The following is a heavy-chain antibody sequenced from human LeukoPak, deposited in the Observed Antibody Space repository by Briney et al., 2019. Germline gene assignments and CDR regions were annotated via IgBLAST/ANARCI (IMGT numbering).Heavy chain of an antibody. J-gene: IGHJ3*02. CDR3: AADGPADLFDGSEDPPRDAFEI. V-gene: IGHV1-8*01. D-gene: IGHD3-22*01. CDR1: GYTFTSYD. Sequence: GASVKVSCKASGYTFTSYDINWVRQATGQGLEWMGWMNPNSGNTNYAQKFQERVTISRDMSTSTAYMELSSLTSEDTAVFYCAADGPADLFDGSEDPPRDAFEIWGQGTMVTVSS. CDR2: MNPNSGNT.